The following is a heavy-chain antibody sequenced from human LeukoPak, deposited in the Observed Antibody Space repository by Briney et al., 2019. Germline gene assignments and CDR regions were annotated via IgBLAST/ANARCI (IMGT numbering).Heavy chain of an antibody. V-gene: IGHV4-61*02. Sequence: SETLSLTCTVSGGSISSGSYYWNWIRQPAGKGLEWIGRIYTSGSTNYNPSLKSRVTVSVDTSKNQFSLKLSSVTAADTAVYYCARDYGSETSTLFDYWGQGTLVTVSS. CDR1: GGSISSGSYY. CDR2: IYTSGST. J-gene: IGHJ4*02. CDR3: ARDYGSETSTLFDY. D-gene: IGHD3-10*01.